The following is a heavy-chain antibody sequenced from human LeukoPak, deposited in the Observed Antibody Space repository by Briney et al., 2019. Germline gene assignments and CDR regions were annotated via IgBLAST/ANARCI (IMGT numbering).Heavy chain of an antibody. CDR1: GFTFSSYG. D-gene: IGHD1-26*01. CDR2: IRYDGSNK. V-gene: IGHV3-30*02. CDR3: AKDRSSARALVGAYYFDY. Sequence: PGGSLRLSCAASGFTFSSYGMRWVRQAPGKGLEWVAFIRYDGSNKYYADSVKGRFTISRDNSKNTLYLQMNSLRAEDTAVYYCAKDRSSARALVGAYYFDYWGQGTLVTVSS. J-gene: IGHJ4*02.